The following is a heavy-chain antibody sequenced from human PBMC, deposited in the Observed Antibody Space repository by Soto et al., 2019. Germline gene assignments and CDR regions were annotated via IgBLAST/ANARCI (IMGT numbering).Heavy chain of an antibody. Sequence: SGPTLVNPTESLTLTCTVSGFSLSNARMGVSWIRQPPGKALEWLAHIFSNDEKSYSTSLKGRLTISKDTSKSQVVLTMTNMDPVDTATYYCARKTTVTTEYYYYYYMDVWGKGTTVTVSS. V-gene: IGHV2-26*01. CDR3: ARKTTVTTEYYYYYYMDV. J-gene: IGHJ6*03. CDR1: GFSLSNARMG. D-gene: IGHD4-17*01. CDR2: IFSNDEK.